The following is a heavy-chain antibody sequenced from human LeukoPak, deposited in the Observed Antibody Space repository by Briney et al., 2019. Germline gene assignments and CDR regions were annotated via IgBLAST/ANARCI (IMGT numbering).Heavy chain of an antibody. CDR3: ARAQYSLAAKNFAY. CDR2: INPNSGGT. D-gene: IGHD2-15*01. Sequence: ASVKVSCKASGYTFTAYYIHWVRQAPGQGLEWMGWINPNSGGTEYGQQFQGRVTMTRDTSISTACMELSRLGSDDTAVYYCARAQYSLAAKNFAYGGQGTLVTVSS. J-gene: IGHJ4*02. V-gene: IGHV1-2*02. CDR1: GYTFTAYY.